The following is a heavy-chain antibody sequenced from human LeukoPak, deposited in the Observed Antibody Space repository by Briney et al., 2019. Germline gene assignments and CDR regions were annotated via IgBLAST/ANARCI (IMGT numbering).Heavy chain of an antibody. D-gene: IGHD2-2*01. CDR1: GASISSTNW. J-gene: IGHJ4*02. CDR2: IYHAGTT. CDR3: MRTYCSSTSCHYFDY. Sequence: SGTLSLTCAVSGASISSTNWWSWARQPPGKGPEWIGEIYHAGTTNYNPSLESRVTISVDSSRNQFSLKLTSVTAADTAVYYCMRTYCSSTSCHYFDYWGQGTLVTVSS. V-gene: IGHV4-4*02.